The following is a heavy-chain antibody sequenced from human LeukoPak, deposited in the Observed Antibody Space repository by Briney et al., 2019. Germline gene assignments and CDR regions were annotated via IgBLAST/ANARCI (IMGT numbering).Heavy chain of an antibody. D-gene: IGHD4-11*01. CDR1: GFTFSSYG. J-gene: IGHJ6*03. Sequence: PGRSLRLSCAASGFTFSSYGMHWVRQAPGKGLEWVAVIWYDGSNKYYADSVKGRFTISRDNSKNTLYLQMNSLRSEDTAVYYCARAYYSNDYYYYYMDVWGKGTTVTVSS. CDR3: ARAYYSNDYYYYYMDV. CDR2: IWYDGSNK. V-gene: IGHV3-33*01.